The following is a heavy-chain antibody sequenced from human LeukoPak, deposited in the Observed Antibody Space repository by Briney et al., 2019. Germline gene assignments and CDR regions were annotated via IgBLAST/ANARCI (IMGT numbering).Heavy chain of an antibody. CDR3: ARDAGWGYYDF. J-gene: IGHJ4*02. CDR2: IEKHGNGK. D-gene: IGHD1-26*01. V-gene: IGHV3-7*01. CDR1: GFTFSTSW. Sequence: GGSLRLSCVASGFTFSTSWVTWVRQAPGKGLEWVANIEKHGNGKYYVDSVKGRFAISRDYASNSVFLQMNSLRAEDTSVYYCARDAGWGYYDFWGQGAPVTVSS.